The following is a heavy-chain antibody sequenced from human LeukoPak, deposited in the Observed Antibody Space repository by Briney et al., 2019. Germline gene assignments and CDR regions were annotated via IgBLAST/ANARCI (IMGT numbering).Heavy chain of an antibody. CDR1: GFDDSTYF. CDR3: TRGRGSD. D-gene: IGHD2-15*01. J-gene: IGHJ4*02. CDR2: IHTTGTI. Sequence: PGGSLRLSCEDSGFDDSTYFMGWVRQPPGKGLHYVSIIHTTGTIYYADLVKGRFTISRDNLKNTLFLQMNSLRAEDTAVYYCTRGRGSDWGQGTLVTVSS. V-gene: IGHV3-53*01.